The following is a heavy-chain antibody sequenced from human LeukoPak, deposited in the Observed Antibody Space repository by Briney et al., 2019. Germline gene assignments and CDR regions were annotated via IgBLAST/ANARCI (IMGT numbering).Heavy chain of an antibody. Sequence: SETLSLTCTVSGGSVSSGSYYWSWIRQPPGTGLEWIGYIYYSGSTNYNPSLKSRVTISVDTSKNQFSLKLSSVTAADTAVYYCARGGSYGFPFYFDYWGQGTLVTVSS. V-gene: IGHV4-61*01. D-gene: IGHD5-18*01. CDR1: GGSVSSGSYY. CDR2: IYYSGST. J-gene: IGHJ4*02. CDR3: ARGGSYGFPFYFDY.